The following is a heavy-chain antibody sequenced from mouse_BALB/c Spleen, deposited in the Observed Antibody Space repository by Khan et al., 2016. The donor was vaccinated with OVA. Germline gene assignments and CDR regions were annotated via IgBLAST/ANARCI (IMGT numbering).Heavy chain of an antibody. CDR2: INPTSGYT. D-gene: IGHD1-1*01. Sequence: VELAESGAELAKPGASVKLSCKASGYTFTSYWMYWIKQRPGQGLEWIGYINPTSGYTDYNQKFKDKATLTADKSSSTAYMQLNSLTSDDSAVYCCARGRIDYWGQGTTLTVSS. J-gene: IGHJ2*01. CDR3: ARGRIDY. CDR1: GYTFTSYW. V-gene: IGHV1-7*01.